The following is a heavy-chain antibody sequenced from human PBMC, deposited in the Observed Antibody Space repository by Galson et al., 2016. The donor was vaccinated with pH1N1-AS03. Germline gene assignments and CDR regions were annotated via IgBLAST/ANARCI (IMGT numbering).Heavy chain of an antibody. CDR1: GYSISSGYC. Sequence: LSLTCAVSGYSISSGYCWGWIRQPPGKGLEWIGSIYHSGSTYYNPSLKSRVTISIDTSKNRFSLKLRSVTAADTAVYYCARSDRVLTAASTRPEGGDYWGQGTLVTVSS. J-gene: IGHJ4*02. V-gene: IGHV4-38-2*01. D-gene: IGHD6-13*01. CDR2: IYHSGST. CDR3: ARSDRVLTAASTRPEGGDY.